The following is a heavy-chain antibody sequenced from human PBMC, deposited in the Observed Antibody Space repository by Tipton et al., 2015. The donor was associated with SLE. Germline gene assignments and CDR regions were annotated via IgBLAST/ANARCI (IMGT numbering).Heavy chain of an antibody. Sequence: TLSLTCTVSGGSISSHYWSWIRQPPGKGLEWIGYIYYSGSTNYNPSLKSRVTISVDTSKNQFSLKLNSVTAADTAVYYCARGNSSSWGRWFDPWGQGTLVTVSS. CDR1: GGSISSHY. CDR2: IYYSGST. J-gene: IGHJ5*02. D-gene: IGHD6-13*01. V-gene: IGHV4-59*11. CDR3: ARGNSSSWGRWFDP.